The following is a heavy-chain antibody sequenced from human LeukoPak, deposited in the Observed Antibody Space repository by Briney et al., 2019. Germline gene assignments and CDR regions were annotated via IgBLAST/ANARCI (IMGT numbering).Heavy chain of an antibody. CDR1: GYSFTSYW. CDR2: IYPGDSDT. D-gene: IGHD3-10*01. CDR3: ARRSDGSGSSPTTLDY. J-gene: IGHJ4*02. Sequence: GESLKISCKGSGYSFTSYWIGWVRQMPGKGLEWMGIIYPGDSDTRYSPSFQGQVTISADKSISTAYLQWSSLKASDTAMYYCARRSDGSGSSPTTLDYWGQGTLVTVSS. V-gene: IGHV5-51*01.